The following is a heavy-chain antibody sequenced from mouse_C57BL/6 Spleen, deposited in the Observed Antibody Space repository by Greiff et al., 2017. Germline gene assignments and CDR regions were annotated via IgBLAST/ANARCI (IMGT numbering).Heavy chain of an antibody. V-gene: IGHV1-66*01. CDR3: GRGGDAMDY. Sequence: VQLQQSGPELVKPGASVKISCTASGYSFTSYYIHWVKQRPGQGLEWIGWIDPGSGNPKYTAKFQGKATLTADTSSSTAYLQLSSLTSEDSAGYDCGRGGDAMDYWGQGTSGTVSS. CDR2: IDPGSGNP. J-gene: IGHJ4*01. CDR1: GYSFTSYY.